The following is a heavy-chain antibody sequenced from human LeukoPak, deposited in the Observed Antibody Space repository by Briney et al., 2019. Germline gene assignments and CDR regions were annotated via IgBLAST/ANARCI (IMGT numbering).Heavy chain of an antibody. V-gene: IGHV3-53*01. D-gene: IGHD3-22*01. CDR1: GFTVSSIH. CDR2: TYTGGNS. CDR3: ARGGRGSAAVVATRSFDI. J-gene: IGHJ3*02. Sequence: GGSLRLSCAASGFTVSSIHMVWVRQAPGKGLEWVSVTYTGGNSYYADSVKGRFIISRDISKNTLYLQMNSLRAEDSALYYCARGGRGSAAVVATRSFDIWGQGTMVTVSP.